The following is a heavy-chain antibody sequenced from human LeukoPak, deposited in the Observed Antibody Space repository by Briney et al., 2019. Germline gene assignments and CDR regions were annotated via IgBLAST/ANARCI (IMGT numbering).Heavy chain of an antibody. CDR3: ARGRLSIVARVIFDY. Sequence: SETLSLTCTVSGGSISSYYWSWIRQPPGKGLEWIGYIYYSGSTNYNPSLKSRVTISVDTSKNQFSLKLSSVTAADTAVYYCARGRLSIVARVIFDYWGQGTLVTVSS. D-gene: IGHD6-6*01. CDR1: GGSISSYY. CDR2: IYYSGST. V-gene: IGHV4-59*01. J-gene: IGHJ4*02.